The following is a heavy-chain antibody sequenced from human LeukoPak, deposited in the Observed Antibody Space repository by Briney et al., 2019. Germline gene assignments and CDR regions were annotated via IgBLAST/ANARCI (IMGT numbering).Heavy chain of an antibody. CDR3: TRDLMDYDVSTGLHHYYMDV. D-gene: IGHD3-9*01. J-gene: IGHJ6*02. V-gene: IGHV3-74*01. CDR2: INGDGRNI. CDR1: GFTFSSYW. Sequence: GGSLRLSCVASGFTFSSYWMHWVRQDPRKGLVWVSRINGDGRNINYADSMRGRFTISRDNAKNTLYLQMNTLRVEDTAVYYCTRDLMDYDVSTGLHHYYMDVWGQGTTVTVSS.